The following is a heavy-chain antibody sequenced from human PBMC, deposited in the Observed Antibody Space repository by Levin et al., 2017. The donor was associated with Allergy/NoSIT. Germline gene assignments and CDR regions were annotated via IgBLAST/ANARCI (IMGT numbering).Heavy chain of an antibody. CDR3: ARDYYGDYDFSFDY. J-gene: IGHJ4*02. CDR1: GYTFTGYY. Sequence: GESLKISCKASGYTFTGYYMHWVRQAPGQGLEWMGWINPNSGGTNYAQKFQGRVTMTRDTSISTAYMELSRLRSDDTAVYYCARDYYGDYDFSFDYWGQGTLVTVSS. D-gene: IGHD4-17*01. V-gene: IGHV1-2*02. CDR2: INPNSGGT.